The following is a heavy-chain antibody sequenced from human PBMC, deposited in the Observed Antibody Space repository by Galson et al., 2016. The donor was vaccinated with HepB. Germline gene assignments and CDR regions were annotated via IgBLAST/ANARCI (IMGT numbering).Heavy chain of an antibody. J-gene: IGHJ5*01. Sequence: ETLSLTCAVHGGSFRGFYWTWIRQSPGKGLEWIGEMDNSGRSNYNPSLKSRVTILVETSKNQFSLKMNSVTAADTAVYYCARTTGDCGGDCSWFDPWGQGTLVTVSS. CDR3: ARTTGDCGGDCSWFDP. CDR2: MDNSGRS. CDR1: GGSFRGFY. V-gene: IGHV4-34*01. D-gene: IGHD2-21*02.